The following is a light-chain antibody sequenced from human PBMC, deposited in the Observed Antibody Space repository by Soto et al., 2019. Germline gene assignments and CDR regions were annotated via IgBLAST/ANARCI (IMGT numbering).Light chain of an antibody. J-gene: IGLJ1*01. V-gene: IGLV2-14*01. CDR2: DVS. CDR1: SSDVGGYNY. Sequence: QSVLTQPASVSGSPGQSITISCTGTSSDVGGYNYVSWYQQHPGKAPKLMIYDVSNRPSGVSNRFSGSKSGNTASLTISGIQAEDEAEYYCSSYTSSSTPHYVFGTGTKLTVL. CDR3: SSYTSSSTPHYV.